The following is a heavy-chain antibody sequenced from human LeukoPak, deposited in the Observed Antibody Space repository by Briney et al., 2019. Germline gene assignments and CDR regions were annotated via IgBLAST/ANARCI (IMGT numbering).Heavy chain of an antibody. CDR3: ARGYYGSGSYVP. CDR2: ITASGTAM. CDR1: GFTFSSYS. V-gene: IGHV3-48*01. Sequence: PGGSLRLSCAASGFTFSSYSMNWVRQAPGKGLEWVSHITASGTAMFYADSVKGRFTISRDNAKNSLYLQMNSLRAEDTAVYYCARGYYGSGSYVPWGQGTLVTVSS. D-gene: IGHD3-10*01. J-gene: IGHJ4*02.